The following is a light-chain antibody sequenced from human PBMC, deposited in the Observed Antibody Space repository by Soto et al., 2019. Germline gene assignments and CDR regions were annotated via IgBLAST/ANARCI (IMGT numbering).Light chain of an antibody. V-gene: IGLV2-14*01. CDR3: SSYTSSSSYV. Sequence: HSALTQPASVSGSPVRSITISCTGTSSDVGGYKYVSWYQQHPDKAPKLIIYDVTNRPSGISNRFSGSKSGNTASLTISGLQAEDEADYYCSSYTSSSSYVFGTGTRSRS. J-gene: IGLJ1*01. CDR2: DVT. CDR1: SSDVGGYKY.